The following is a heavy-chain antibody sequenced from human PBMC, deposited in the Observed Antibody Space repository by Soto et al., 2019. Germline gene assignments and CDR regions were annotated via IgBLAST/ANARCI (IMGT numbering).Heavy chain of an antibody. Sequence: QVQLVESGGGVVQPGRSLRLSCAASGFTFNSYGMHWVRQGPGNGLEWVAFISYDSTKTYYADSVKGRFTISRDNSNSALYVQMNSLRVEDTAFYYCAKEGTAEWIHYYYPTDVWGRGTPVTVSS. J-gene: IGHJ6*02. V-gene: IGHV3-30*18. CDR3: AKEGTAEWIHYYYPTDV. CDR1: GFTFNSYG. CDR2: ISYDSTKT. D-gene: IGHD5-18*01.